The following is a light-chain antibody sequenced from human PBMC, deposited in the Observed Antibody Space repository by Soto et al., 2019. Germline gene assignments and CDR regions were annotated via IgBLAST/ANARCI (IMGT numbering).Light chain of an antibody. CDR1: SGSIASNY. V-gene: IGLV6-57*01. CDR3: QSYDSSNQGV. CDR2: EDN. J-gene: IGLJ3*02. Sequence: NFMLTQPHSVSESPGKTVTISCTRSSGSIASNYVQWYQQRPGSSPTTVIYEDNQRPSGVPDRFSGSIDSSSNSASLTISGLMTEDEADYYCQSYDSSNQGVFCGGTKLTVL.